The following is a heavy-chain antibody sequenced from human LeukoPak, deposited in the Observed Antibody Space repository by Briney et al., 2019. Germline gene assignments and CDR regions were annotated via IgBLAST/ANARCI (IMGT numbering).Heavy chain of an antibody. V-gene: IGHV1-2*02. CDR3: VGGAPNWGFDF. CDR2: INPNSGGT. J-gene: IGHJ4*02. D-gene: IGHD7-27*01. CDR1: GYTFTGYY. Sequence: ASVKVSCKASGYTFTGYYMHWVRQAPGQGLEWMGWINPNSGGTNYAQKFQGRVAMTRDTSISTAYMELSSLTSEDTAVYFCVGGAPNWGFDFWGQGTLVTVSS.